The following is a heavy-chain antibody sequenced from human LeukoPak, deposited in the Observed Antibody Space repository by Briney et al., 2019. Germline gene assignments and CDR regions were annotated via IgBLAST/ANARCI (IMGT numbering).Heavy chain of an antibody. V-gene: IGHV4-39*07. CDR2: IYYSGST. Sequence: SETLSLTCTVSGGSISSYYWGWIRQPPGKGLEWIGSIYYSGSTYYNPSLKSRVTISVDTSKNQFSLKLSSVTAADTAVYYCARDHLGGMDVWGKGTTVTVSS. CDR1: GGSISSYY. J-gene: IGHJ6*03. CDR3: ARDHLGGMDV. D-gene: IGHD3-3*02.